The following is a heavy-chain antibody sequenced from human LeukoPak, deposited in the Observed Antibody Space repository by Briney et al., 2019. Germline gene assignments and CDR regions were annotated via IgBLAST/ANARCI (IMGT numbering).Heavy chain of an antibody. J-gene: IGHJ5*02. CDR1: GGSFSGYY. D-gene: IGHD2-2*02. CDR3: ARGVSLGYCSSTSCYNDWFDP. CDR2: INHSGST. V-gene: IGHV4-34*01. Sequence: PSETLSLTCAVYGGSFSGYYWSWIRQPPGKGLEWIGEINHSGSTNYNPSLKSRVTISVDTSKNQFSLKLSSVTAADTAVYYCARGVSLGYCSSTSCYNDWFDPWGQGTLVTVPS.